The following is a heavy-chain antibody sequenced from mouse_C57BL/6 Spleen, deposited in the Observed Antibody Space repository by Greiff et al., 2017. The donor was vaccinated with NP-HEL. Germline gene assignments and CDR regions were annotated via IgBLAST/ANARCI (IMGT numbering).Heavy chain of an antibody. Sequence: EVQLVESGGGLVKPGGSLKLSCAASGFTFSSYAMSWVRQTPEKRLEWVATISDGGSYTYYPDNVKGRFTISRDNAKNNLYLQMSHLKSEDTAMYYCARDRGGYDGYYDYWGQGTTLTVSS. CDR1: GFTFSSYA. J-gene: IGHJ2*01. CDR3: ARDRGGYDGYYDY. D-gene: IGHD2-3*01. CDR2: ISDGGSYT. V-gene: IGHV5-4*01.